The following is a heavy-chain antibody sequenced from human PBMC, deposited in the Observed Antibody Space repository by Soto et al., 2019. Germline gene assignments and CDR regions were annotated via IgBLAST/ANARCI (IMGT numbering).Heavy chain of an antibody. CDR2: ISAYNGNT. D-gene: IGHD3-22*01. Sequence: GASVKVSCKASGYTFTSYGISWVRQAPGQGLEWMGWISAYNGNTNYAQKLQGRVTMTTDTSTSTAYMELRSLRSDDTAVYYCARDYYYDSSGYFGYGPRPFDYWGQGTLVTSPQ. J-gene: IGHJ4*02. CDR3: ARDYYYDSSGYFGYGPRPFDY. V-gene: IGHV1-18*01. CDR1: GYTFTSYG.